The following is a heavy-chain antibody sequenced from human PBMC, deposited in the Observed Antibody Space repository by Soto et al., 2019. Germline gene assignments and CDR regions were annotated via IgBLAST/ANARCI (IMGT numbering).Heavy chain of an antibody. CDR3: ARDNSAANGVLDH. V-gene: IGHV1-46*04. D-gene: IGHD1-1*01. CDR2: INPSARSA. CDR1: GYTFTNYY. J-gene: IGHJ4*02. Sequence: ASVKVSCKASGYTFTNYYLHWVRQAPGQGLEWVGMINPSARSASYAQKLRGRLTMDRDTSTTTVYMELSRLTSEDTAVYYCARDNSAANGVLDHWGLGTLGTVS.